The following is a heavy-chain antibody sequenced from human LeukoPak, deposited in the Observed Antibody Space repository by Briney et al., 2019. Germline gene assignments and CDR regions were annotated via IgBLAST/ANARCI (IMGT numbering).Heavy chain of an antibody. V-gene: IGHV3-53*05. Sequence: GGSLRLSCAASGFTVITNDMTWVRQAPGKGLEWVSVLYSDGNTKYADSVKGRFTISRDNSKNTLYLQMNSLRAEDTAVYYCAKVRPAFWGQGALVTVSS. CDR3: AKVRPAF. J-gene: IGHJ4*02. CDR2: LYSDGNT. CDR1: GFTVITND.